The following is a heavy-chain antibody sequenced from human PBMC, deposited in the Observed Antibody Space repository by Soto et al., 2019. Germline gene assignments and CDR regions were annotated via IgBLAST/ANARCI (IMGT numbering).Heavy chain of an antibody. J-gene: IGHJ3*02. D-gene: IGHD1-26*01. CDR2: IVVGSGNT. V-gene: IGHV1-58*01. CDR1: GFTFTSSA. CDR3: AARRIVGATSFFDI. Sequence: QMQLVQSGPEVKKPGTSVKVSCKASGFTFTSSAVQWVRQARGQRLEWIGWIVVGSGNTNYAQKFQERVTITRDMSTSTAYMELSSLRSEDTAVYYCAARRIVGATSFFDICGQGTMVTVSS.